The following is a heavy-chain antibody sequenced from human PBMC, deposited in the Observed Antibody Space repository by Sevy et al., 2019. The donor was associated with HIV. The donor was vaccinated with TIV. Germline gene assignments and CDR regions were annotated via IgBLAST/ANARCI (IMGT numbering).Heavy chain of an antibody. CDR2: ISSSSYT. CDR3: ARDGISYDSTYLFDY. Sequence: GGSLRLSCAASGFTFSDYYMSWIRQAPGKGLEWVSYISSSSYTNYADSVKGRFTISRDNAKNSLYLQMNSLRAEDTAVYYCARDGISYDSTYLFDYWGQGTLVTVSS. D-gene: IGHD3-22*01. CDR1: GFTFSDYY. J-gene: IGHJ4*02. V-gene: IGHV3-11*06.